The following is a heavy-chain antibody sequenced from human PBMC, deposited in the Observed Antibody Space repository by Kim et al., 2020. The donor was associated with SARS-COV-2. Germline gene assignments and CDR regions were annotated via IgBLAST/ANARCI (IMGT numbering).Heavy chain of an antibody. Sequence: KGRFTISRDNSKNKMYLQMNSLRAEDTAVYYCANGGAVVAPAAREGGMDVWGQGTTVTVSS. D-gene: IGHD2-2*01. J-gene: IGHJ6*02. CDR3: ANGGAVVAPAAREGGMDV. V-gene: IGHV3-30*02.